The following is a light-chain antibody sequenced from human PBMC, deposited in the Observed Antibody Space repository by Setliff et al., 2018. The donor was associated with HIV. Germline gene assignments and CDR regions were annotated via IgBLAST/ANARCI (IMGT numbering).Light chain of an antibody. CDR2: DVS. Sequence: QSVLTQPASVSGSPGQSITISCTGTSSDVGDYNYVSWYQQHPGKAPKLMISDVSKRPSGVSSRFSGSKSGNTASLTISGLQTEDEADYYCSSYTSSSTYVFGTGTKVTV. V-gene: IGLV2-14*01. J-gene: IGLJ1*01. CDR3: SSYTSSSTYV. CDR1: SSDVGDYNY.